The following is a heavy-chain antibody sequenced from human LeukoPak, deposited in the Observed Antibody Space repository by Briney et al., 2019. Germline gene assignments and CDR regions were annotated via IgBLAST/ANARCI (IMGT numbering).Heavy chain of an antibody. CDR2: INPSGGST. J-gene: IGHJ5*02. Sequence: ASVKVSCKASGYTFTSYYMHWVRQAPGQGLEWMGIINPSGGSTSYAQKFQGRVTMTEDTSTDTAYMELSSLRSEDTAVYYCATDLNYCSGGSCQNNWFDPWGQVTLVTVSS. D-gene: IGHD2-15*01. V-gene: IGHV1-46*01. CDR1: GYTFTSYY. CDR3: ATDLNYCSGGSCQNNWFDP.